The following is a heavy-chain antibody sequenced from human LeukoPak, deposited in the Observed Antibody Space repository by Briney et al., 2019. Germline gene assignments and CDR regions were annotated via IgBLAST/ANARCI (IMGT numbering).Heavy chain of an antibody. CDR1: GFTLSSHG. J-gene: IGHJ5*02. V-gene: IGHV3-30*18. CDR3: AKDNRFDYYDSSGYSA. D-gene: IGHD3-22*01. CDR2: ISYDGSNK. Sequence: PGGSLRLSCAASGFTLSSHGMHWVRQAPGKGLEWVAVISYDGSNKYYADSVKGRFTISRDNSKNTLYLQMNSLRAEDTAVYYCAKDNRFDYYDSSGYSAWGQGTLVTVSS.